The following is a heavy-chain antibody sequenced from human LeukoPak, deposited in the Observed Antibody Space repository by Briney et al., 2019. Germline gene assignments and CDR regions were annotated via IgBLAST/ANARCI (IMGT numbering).Heavy chain of an antibody. V-gene: IGHV4-39*07. CDR2: INHSGST. Sequence: PSETLSLTCTVSGGSISSSDYYWGWIRQPPGKGLEWIGEINHSGSTNYNPSLKSRVTISVDTSKNQFSLKLSSVTAADTAVYYCARGLYYVRGSYPSGTSAIRAGYYFDYWGQGTLVTVSS. CDR3: ARGLYYVRGSYPSGTSAIRAGYYFDY. J-gene: IGHJ4*02. CDR1: GGSISSSDYY. D-gene: IGHD3-16*02.